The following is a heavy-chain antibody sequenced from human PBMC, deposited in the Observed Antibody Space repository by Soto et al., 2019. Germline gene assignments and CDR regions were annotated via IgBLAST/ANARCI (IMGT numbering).Heavy chain of an antibody. CDR2: IYSSGNT. J-gene: IGHJ4*02. Sequence: SCKASGYTSTGYYMHWVRQAPGQGLEWIGYIYSSGNTNYNPSLKSRVTVSVDTSKNQFSLKLSSVTAADTAVYYCERHKYSSGAYLLDYWGQGTLVTVSS. V-gene: IGHV4-59*08. CDR3: ERHKYSSGAYLLDY. D-gene: IGHD5-18*01. CDR1: GYTSTGYY.